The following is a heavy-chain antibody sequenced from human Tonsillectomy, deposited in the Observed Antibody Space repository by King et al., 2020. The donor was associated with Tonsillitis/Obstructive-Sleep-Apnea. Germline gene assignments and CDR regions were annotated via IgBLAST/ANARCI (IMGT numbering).Heavy chain of an antibody. Sequence: PLQESGPGLVKPSETLSLTCTVSGGSISSYYWSWIRQPPGKGLEWIGYIYYSGVTNYNPSLKSRVTISVDTSNNQFSLKLSSVTAADTAVYYCARVDRSWNFDLWGRGTLVTVSS. CDR1: GGSISSYY. J-gene: IGHJ2*01. V-gene: IGHV4-59*01. CDR2: IYYSGVT. D-gene: IGHD3/OR15-3a*01. CDR3: ARVDRSWNFDL.